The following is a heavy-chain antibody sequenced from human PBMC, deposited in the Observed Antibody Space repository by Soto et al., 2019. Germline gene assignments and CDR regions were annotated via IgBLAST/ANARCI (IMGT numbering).Heavy chain of an antibody. J-gene: IGHJ6*02. V-gene: IGHV1-69*13. CDR3: ARAGTVIDYYYGMDV. CDR1: GGTFSSYA. Sequence: ASVKVSCKASGGTFSSYAISWVRQAPGQGLEWMGGIIPIFGTANYAQKFQGRVTITADESTSTAYMELSSLRSEDTAVYYCARAGTVIDYYYGMDVWGQGTTVTVSS. CDR2: IIPIFGTA. D-gene: IGHD1-1*01.